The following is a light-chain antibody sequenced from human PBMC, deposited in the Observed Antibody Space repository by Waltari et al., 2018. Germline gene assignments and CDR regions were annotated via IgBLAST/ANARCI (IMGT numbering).Light chain of an antibody. Sequence: QSALTQPASVSGSPGQSITISCTGTSSDVGGYNYVSCYQRHPGKAPKLMIYDVSNRPSGVSNRFSGSKSGNTASLTISGLQAEDEADYYCSSCTSSSTYVVFGGGTKLTVL. CDR2: DVS. V-gene: IGLV2-14*03. CDR1: SSDVGGYNY. J-gene: IGLJ2*01. CDR3: SSCTSSSTYVV.